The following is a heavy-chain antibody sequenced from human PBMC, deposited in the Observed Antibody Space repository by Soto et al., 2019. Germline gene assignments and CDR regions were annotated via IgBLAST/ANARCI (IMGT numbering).Heavy chain of an antibody. V-gene: IGHV1-2*02. D-gene: IGHD3-3*01. Sequence: VSVKVSCKASRYTFTRYYIHWVRQAPGQGNEWMGWINPNNGYTKYIKKFQGRVTVTRDKSMNTAYLELTRLESDDKAVYYGVKAKFDFWSGYWSPSLDFWGQGTLVTVSS. CDR1: RYTFTRYY. J-gene: IGHJ4*02. CDR2: INPNNGYT. CDR3: VKAKFDFWSGYWSPSLDF.